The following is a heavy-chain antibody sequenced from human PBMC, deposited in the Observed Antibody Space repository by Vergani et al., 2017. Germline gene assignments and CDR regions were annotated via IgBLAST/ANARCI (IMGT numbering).Heavy chain of an antibody. CDR3: ARHIGNQVRPFDY. CDR2: ISSSGGTI. CDR1: GFTFSSYE. D-gene: IGHD1-14*01. Sequence: EVQLVESGGGLVQPGGSLRLSCAASGFTFSSYEMNWVRQAPGKGLEWLSYISSSGGTIYYADSVKGRFTISRDNAKNSLYLQMNSLRAEDTAVYYCARHIGNQVRPFDYWGQGTLVTVSS. J-gene: IGHJ4*02. V-gene: IGHV3-48*03.